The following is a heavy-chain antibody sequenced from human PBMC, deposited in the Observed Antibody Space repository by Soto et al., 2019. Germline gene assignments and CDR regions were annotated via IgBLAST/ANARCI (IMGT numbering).Heavy chain of an antibody. CDR1: GFTFSSYE. CDR3: ARGGKAAAGGLDV. CDR2: ISSSDGTR. Sequence: PGGSLRLSCAASGFTFSSYEMNWVRQAPGKGLEWLSYISSSDGTRYYADSVEGRFTISRDNAKNSLYLRMNSLRAEDTAVYHCARGGKAAAGGLDVWGQGTTVTVFS. J-gene: IGHJ6*02. V-gene: IGHV3-48*03. D-gene: IGHD2-2*01.